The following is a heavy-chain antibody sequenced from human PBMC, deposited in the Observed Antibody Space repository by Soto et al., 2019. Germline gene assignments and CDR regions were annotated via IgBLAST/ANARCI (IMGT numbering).Heavy chain of an antibody. Sequence: QVTLKESGPVLVNPTETLTLTCTVSGFSLSNARMGVSWIRQPPGKALEWLAHIFSNDEKSYSTSLKSRLTISKDTSKSQVVLTMTNMDPVDTATYYCARMKRITMVRGVIGHDAFDIWGQGTMVTVSS. CDR1: GFSLSNARMG. CDR3: ARMKRITMVRGVIGHDAFDI. V-gene: IGHV2-26*01. CDR2: IFSNDEK. D-gene: IGHD3-10*01. J-gene: IGHJ3*02.